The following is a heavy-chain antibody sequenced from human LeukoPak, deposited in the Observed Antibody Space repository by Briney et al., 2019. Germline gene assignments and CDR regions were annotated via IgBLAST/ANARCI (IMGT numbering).Heavy chain of an antibody. CDR2: FNPEDVET. Sequence: GASVKVSCKVSGYTLTELSMHWVHKAPGKGLEWMGGFNPEDVETIYAQKFQGRVTMTEDTSTDTAYMELSSLRSEDTAVYYCATGGFSAYYYDSSGYYSFDYWGQGTLVTVSS. V-gene: IGHV1-24*01. D-gene: IGHD3-22*01. J-gene: IGHJ4*02. CDR1: GYTLTELS. CDR3: ATGGFSAYYYDSSGYYSFDY.